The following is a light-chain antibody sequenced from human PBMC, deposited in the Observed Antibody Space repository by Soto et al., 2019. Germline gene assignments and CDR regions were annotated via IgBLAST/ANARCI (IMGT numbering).Light chain of an antibody. CDR2: GNS. CDR1: SSNIGAGYD. CDR3: QSYDSSLSGPWV. J-gene: IGLJ3*02. Sequence: QSVLTQSPSVSGAPGQRVTISCTGSSSNIGAGYDVHWYQQLPGTAPKLLIYGNSNRPSGVPDRFSGSKSGTSASLAITGLQAEDEADYYCQSYDSSLSGPWVFGGGTKRTVL. V-gene: IGLV1-40*01.